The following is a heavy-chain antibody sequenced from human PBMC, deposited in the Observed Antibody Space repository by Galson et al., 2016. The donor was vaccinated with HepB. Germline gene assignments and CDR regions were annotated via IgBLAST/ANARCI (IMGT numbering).Heavy chain of an antibody. CDR2: ISSSSTHR. J-gene: IGHJ4*02. V-gene: IGHV3-21*01. D-gene: IGHD5/OR15-5a*01. CDR3: SRGPPADVNIESTKGVDY. CDR1: GFSISSYN. Sequence: SLRLSCAASGFSISSYNMIWVRQAPGKGLEWVSSISSSSTHRSHADSVQGRFTMSRDNAKNSLILQMNSLRPEDTAVYYCSRGPPADVNIESTKGVDYWGQGTLVTVSS.